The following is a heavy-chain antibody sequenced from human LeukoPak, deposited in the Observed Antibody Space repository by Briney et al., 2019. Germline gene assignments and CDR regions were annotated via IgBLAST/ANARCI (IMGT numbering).Heavy chain of an antibody. CDR1: GGSFSGYY. Sequence: PSETLSLTCAVYGGSFSGYYWSWIRQPPGKGLEWIGEINHSGSTNYNPSLKSRVTISVGTSKNQFSLKLSSVTAADTAVYYCASTVSFYWYFDLWGRGTLVTVSS. CDR2: INHSGST. V-gene: IGHV4-34*01. D-gene: IGHD3-16*01. CDR3: ASTVSFYWYFDL. J-gene: IGHJ2*01.